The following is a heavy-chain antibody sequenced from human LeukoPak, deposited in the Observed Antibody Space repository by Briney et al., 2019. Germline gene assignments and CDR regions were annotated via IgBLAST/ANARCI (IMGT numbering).Heavy chain of an antibody. J-gene: IGHJ6*02. V-gene: IGHV3-48*03. Sequence: GGSLRLSCAASGFTFSSYEMNWVRQAPGKGLGWVSYISSSGSTIYYADSVKGRFTISRDNAKNSLYLQMNSLRAEDTAVYYCARDNFRAYHYYGMDVWGQGTTVTVSS. CDR1: GFTFSSYE. CDR3: ARDNFRAYHYYGMDV. D-gene: IGHD3-3*01. CDR2: ISSSGSTI.